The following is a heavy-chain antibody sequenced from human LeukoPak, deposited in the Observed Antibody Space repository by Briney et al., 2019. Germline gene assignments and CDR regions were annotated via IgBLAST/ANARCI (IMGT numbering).Heavy chain of an antibody. V-gene: IGHV4-38-2*02. D-gene: IGHD6-19*01. CDR3: ARDLYSSGWGYFDY. J-gene: IGHJ4*02. Sequence: SETLSLTYTISRYSLSSGYYWGWTPQPPGKGREWIRTIYHSGSTHYNPSLTSPVTISLDTSESQFSMRLSSVTAADTAVYYCARDLYSSGWGYFDYGGQGTLVTVSP. CDR1: RYSLSSGYY. CDR2: IYHSGST.